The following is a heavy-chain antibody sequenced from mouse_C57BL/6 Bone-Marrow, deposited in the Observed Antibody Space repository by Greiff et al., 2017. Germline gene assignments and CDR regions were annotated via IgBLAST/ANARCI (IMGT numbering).Heavy chain of an antibody. D-gene: IGHD1-1*01. V-gene: IGHV1-53*01. CDR3: ARRLGPYGSSYNAMDY. CDR2: INPSNGGT. Sequence: QVQLQQPGTELVKPGASVKLSCKASGYTFTSYWMHWVKQRPGQGLEWIGNINPSNGGTNYNEKFKSKATLTVDKSSSTAYMQLSSLTSEDSAVYYCARRLGPYGSSYNAMDYWGQGTSVTVSS. CDR1: GYTFTSYW. J-gene: IGHJ4*01.